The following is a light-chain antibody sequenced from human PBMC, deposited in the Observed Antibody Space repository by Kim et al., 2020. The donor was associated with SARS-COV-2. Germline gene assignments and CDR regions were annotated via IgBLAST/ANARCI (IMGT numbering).Light chain of an antibody. Sequence: SSELTQDPAVSVALGRTVRITCQGDSLRSYYASWYQQKPGHAPILLIYRTNNRFSGIPDRFSGSPSGNIASLIITGVPAPVQGLFYCKSLVISGNHVEFG. CDR1: SLRSYY. CDR2: RTN. J-gene: IGLJ2*01. CDR3: KSLVISGNHVE. V-gene: IGLV3-19*01.